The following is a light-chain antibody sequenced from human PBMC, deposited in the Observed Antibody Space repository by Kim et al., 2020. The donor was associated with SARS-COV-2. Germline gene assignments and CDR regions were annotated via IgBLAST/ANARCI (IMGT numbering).Light chain of an antibody. CDR2: GKN. CDR1: SLRSYY. Sequence: LGQTVRITCQGDSLRSYYASWYQQKPGQAPVLVIYGKNNRPSGIPDRFSGSSSGNTASLTITGAQAEDEADYYCNSRDSSGNHHVFGTGTKVTVL. J-gene: IGLJ1*01. V-gene: IGLV3-19*01. CDR3: NSRDSSGNHHV.